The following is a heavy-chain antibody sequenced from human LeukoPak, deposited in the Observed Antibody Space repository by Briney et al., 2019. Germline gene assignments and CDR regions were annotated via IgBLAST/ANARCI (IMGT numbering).Heavy chain of an antibody. V-gene: IGHV3-48*03. D-gene: IGHD4-17*01. J-gene: IGHJ3*02. CDR3: ARMWALYDYGDQSSDAFDI. CDR1: GFTFSSYE. CDR2: ISSSGSTI. Sequence: GGSLRLSCAASGFTFSSYEMNWVRQAPGKGLEWVSYISSSGSTIYYADSVKGRFTISRDNAKNSLYLQMNSLRAEDTAVYYCARMWALYDYGDQSSDAFDIWGQGTMVTVSS.